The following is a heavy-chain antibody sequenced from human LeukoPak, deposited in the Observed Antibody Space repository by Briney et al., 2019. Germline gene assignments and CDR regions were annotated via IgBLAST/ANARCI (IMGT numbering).Heavy chain of an antibody. V-gene: IGHV1-69*04. D-gene: IGHD3-22*01. Sequence: ASVKVSCKASGGTFSSYAISWVRQAPGQGLEWMGRIIPILGIANYAQKFQGRVTITADKSTSTAYMELSSLRSEDTAGYYLGITSYYDSSGYLDAFDIWPKGKMVTVSS. CDR1: GGTFSSYA. CDR3: GITSYYDSSGYLDAFDI. J-gene: IGHJ3*02. CDR2: IIPILGIA.